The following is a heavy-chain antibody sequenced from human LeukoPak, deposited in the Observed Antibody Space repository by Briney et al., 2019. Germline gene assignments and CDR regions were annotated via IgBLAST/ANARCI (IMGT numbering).Heavy chain of an antibody. CDR3: ARDRGAVAGTWFDP. CDR2: ISSGSSYI. CDR1: GFTFSSYS. Sequence: GESLRLSCAASGFTFSSYSMNWVRQAPGKGPEWVSSISSGSSYIYYADSVKGRFTISRDNAKNSLYLQMNSLRAEDTAVYYCARDRGAVAGTWFDPWGQGTLVTVSS. J-gene: IGHJ5*02. D-gene: IGHD6-19*01. V-gene: IGHV3-21*04.